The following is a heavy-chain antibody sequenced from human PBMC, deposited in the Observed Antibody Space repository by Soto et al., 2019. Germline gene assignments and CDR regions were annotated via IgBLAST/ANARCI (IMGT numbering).Heavy chain of an antibody. Sequence: PGGSLRLSCAASGFTFSSYWMHWVRQAPGKGLVWVSRINSDGSSTSYADSVKGRFTISRDNAKNTLYLQMNSLRAEDTAVYYCARDGYSGSYLGVFDIWGQGTMVTV. CDR2: INSDGSST. V-gene: IGHV3-74*01. D-gene: IGHD1-26*01. CDR1: GFTFSSYW. J-gene: IGHJ3*02. CDR3: ARDGYSGSYLGVFDI.